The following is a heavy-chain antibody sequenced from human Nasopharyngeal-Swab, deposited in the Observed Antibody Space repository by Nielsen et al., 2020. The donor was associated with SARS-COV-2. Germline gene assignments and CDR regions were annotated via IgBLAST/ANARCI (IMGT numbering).Heavy chain of an antibody. J-gene: IGHJ6*03. Sequence: WILQPPGKGLEWIGYIYYSGSTNYNPSLKSRVTISVDTSKNQFSLKLSSVTAADTAVYYCARVGGLWSAGFYYYYMDVWGKGTTVTVSS. D-gene: IGHD3-3*01. CDR3: ARVGGLWSAGFYYYYMDV. V-gene: IGHV4-59*01. CDR2: IYYSGST.